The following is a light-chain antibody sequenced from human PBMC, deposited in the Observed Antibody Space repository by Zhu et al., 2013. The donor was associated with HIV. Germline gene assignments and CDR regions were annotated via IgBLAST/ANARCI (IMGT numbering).Light chain of an antibody. V-gene: IGLV1-51*01. CDR2: DNN. CDR3: GTWDSSLSAYV. J-gene: IGLJ1*01. CDR1: SSNIGAGYD. Sequence: QSVLTQPPSVSGAPGQRVTISCTGSSSNIGAGYDVHWYQQLPGTAPKLLIYDNNKRPSGIPDRFSGSKSGTSATLGITGLQTGDEADYYCGTWDSSLSAYVFGTGTKVTVL.